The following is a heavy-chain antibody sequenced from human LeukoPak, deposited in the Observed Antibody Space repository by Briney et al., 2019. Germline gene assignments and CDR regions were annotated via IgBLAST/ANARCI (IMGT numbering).Heavy chain of an antibody. D-gene: IGHD6-13*01. V-gene: IGHV4-39*07. CDR2: IYYSGST. Sequence: PSETLSLTCTVSGGSISSSSYYWGWIRQPPGKGLEWIGSIYYSGSTYYNPSLKSRVTISVDTSKNQFSLKLSSVTAADTAVYYCARGDSSNWHYNPLFDYWGQGTLVTVSS. CDR1: GGSISSSSYY. CDR3: ARGDSSNWHYNPLFDY. J-gene: IGHJ4*02.